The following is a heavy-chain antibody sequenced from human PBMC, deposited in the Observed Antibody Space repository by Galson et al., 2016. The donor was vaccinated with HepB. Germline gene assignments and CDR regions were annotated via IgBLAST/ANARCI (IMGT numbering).Heavy chain of an antibody. CDR2: ISWNSGSI. J-gene: IGHJ1*01. CDR1: GFIFKDYA. CDR3: AQDNASMAVGATNFQH. Sequence: SLRLSCAASGFIFKDYAMHWVRQAPGKGLEGVSSISWNSGSIGYADSVKGRFTISRDNAKNSLYLQMNSLRAEDTAFYYCAQDNASMAVGATNFQHWGQGTLVTVSS. D-gene: IGHD1-26*01. V-gene: IGHV3-9*01.